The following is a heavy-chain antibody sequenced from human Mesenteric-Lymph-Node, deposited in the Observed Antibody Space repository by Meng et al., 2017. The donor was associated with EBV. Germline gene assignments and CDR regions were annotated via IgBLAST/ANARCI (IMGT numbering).Heavy chain of an antibody. J-gene: IGHJ4*02. D-gene: IGHD4-17*01. CDR1: GYTFNKYY. CDR2: INRSGGST. Sequence: VQCVKSGDEVKKPGASVKVSCKESGYTFNKYYMHWVRQAPGQGLEWMGIINRSGGSTTYAQKFQGRVTMTRDTSTSTVYMELSSLTSEDTAVYYCARGHDYGDYVVGYWGQGTLVTVSS. CDR3: ARGHDYGDYVVGY. V-gene: IGHV1-46*02.